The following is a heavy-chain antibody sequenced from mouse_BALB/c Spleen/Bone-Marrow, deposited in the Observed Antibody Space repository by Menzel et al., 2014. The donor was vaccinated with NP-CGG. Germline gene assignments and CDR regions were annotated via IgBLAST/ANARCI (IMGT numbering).Heavy chain of an antibody. CDR1: GYSFTNYW. V-gene: IGHV1-74*01. D-gene: IGHD2-4*01. CDR3: ASDDYDGSWFAY. Sequence: VQLQQSGAELVRPGASVKLSCKASGYSFTNYWMNWMKQRPGQGLEWIGMIHSSDSETRLNQKFKDKATLTVDKSSSTAYMQLSSPTSEDSAVYYCASDDYDGSWFAYWGQGTLVTVSA. J-gene: IGHJ3*01. CDR2: IHSSDSET.